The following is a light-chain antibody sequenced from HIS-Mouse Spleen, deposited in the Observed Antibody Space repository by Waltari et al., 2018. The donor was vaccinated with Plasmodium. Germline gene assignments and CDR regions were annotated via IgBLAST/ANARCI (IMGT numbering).Light chain of an antibody. J-gene: IGKJ3*01. CDR1: QSVSSN. CDR2: GAS. V-gene: IGKV3-15*01. Sequence: EIVMTQSPATLSVSPGERATLSCRASQSVSSNLAWYQQKPGQAPRRRIYGASTRATGSPARFSGSGSGTEFTLTISSLQSEDFAVYYCQQYNNWSFTFGPGTKVDIK. CDR3: QQYNNWSFT.